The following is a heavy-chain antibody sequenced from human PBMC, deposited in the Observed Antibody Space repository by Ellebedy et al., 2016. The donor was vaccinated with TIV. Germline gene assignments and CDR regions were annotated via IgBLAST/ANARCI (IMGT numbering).Heavy chain of an antibody. D-gene: IGHD1-26*01. CDR2: SYQSGSS. J-gene: IGHJ5*02. CDR1: GYSISSGYY. V-gene: IGHV4-38-2*01. Sequence: MPSETLSLTCGVSGYSISSGYYWGWIRQPPGKGLESIGSSYQSGSSYYNPSLKSRVTISLDTSKNQFSLTLTSVAAADTAVYYCARVNLSADRVGPWFDPWGQGTLVTVSS. CDR3: ARVNLSADRVGPWFDP.